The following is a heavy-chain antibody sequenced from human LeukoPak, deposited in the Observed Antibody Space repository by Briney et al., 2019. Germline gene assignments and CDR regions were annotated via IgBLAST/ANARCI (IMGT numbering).Heavy chain of an antibody. V-gene: IGHV1-2*02. Sequence: ASVKVSCKASGYAFTDYSIHWVRQAPGQGLEWMGWITPKNGDTSYTQKFQGRVTMTRDTSISTAHMELSRLTSDDTAVYYCAREIVHSGGDCWGQGTLVIVSS. CDR3: AREIVHSGGDC. CDR1: GYAFTDYS. J-gene: IGHJ4*02. CDR2: ITPKNGDT. D-gene: IGHD1-26*01.